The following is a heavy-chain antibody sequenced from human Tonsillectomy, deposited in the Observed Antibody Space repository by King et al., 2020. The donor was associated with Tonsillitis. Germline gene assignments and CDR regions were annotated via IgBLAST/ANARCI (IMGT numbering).Heavy chain of an antibody. CDR3: ARDVILYDYGGHFDY. Sequence: VQLVESGGGVVQTGRSLRLSCAASGFTFSSYGMHWVRQAPGKGLEWVAVIWYDGSNKYYADSVKGRFTISRDNSKNTLYLQMNSLRAEDTAVYYCARDVILYDYGGHFDYWGQGTLVTVSS. V-gene: IGHV3-33*01. CDR1: GFTFSSYG. D-gene: IGHD4-23*01. J-gene: IGHJ4*02. CDR2: IWYDGSNK.